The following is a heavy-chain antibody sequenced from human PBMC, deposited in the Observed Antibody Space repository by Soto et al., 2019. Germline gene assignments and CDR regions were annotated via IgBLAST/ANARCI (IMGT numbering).Heavy chain of an antibody. J-gene: IGHJ4*02. CDR1: GYTFTSYY. Sequence: QVQLVQSGAEVKKPGASVKVSCKASGYTFTSYYMHWVRQAPGQGLEWMGIINPSGGSTSYAQKFRGRVTMTRDPSTSTAYMELSSLRSEDTAVYYCARSPLYYDILTGHALEFLGGQGTLVTVSS. D-gene: IGHD3-9*01. V-gene: IGHV1-46*01. CDR2: INPSGGST. CDR3: ARSPLYYDILTGHALEFL.